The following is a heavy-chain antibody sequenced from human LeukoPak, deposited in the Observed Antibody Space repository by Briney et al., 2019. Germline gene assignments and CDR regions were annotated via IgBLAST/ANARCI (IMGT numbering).Heavy chain of an antibody. CDR1: GFTFSDY. V-gene: IGHV3-11*01. D-gene: IGHD1-26*01. CDR3: AREKVGATSYYFDY. CDR2: ISSSGSTI. J-gene: IGHJ4*02. Sequence: GGSLRLSCAASGFTFSDYMSWIRQAPGKGLEWVSYISSSGSTIYYADSVKGRFTISRDNAENSLYLQMNSLRAKDTAVYYCAREKVGATSYYFDYWGQGTLVTVSS.